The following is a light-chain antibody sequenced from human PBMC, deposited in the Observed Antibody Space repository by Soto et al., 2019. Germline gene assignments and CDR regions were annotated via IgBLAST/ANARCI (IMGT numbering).Light chain of an antibody. CDR1: SSDVGGYNF. J-gene: IGLJ1*01. Sequence: QSALTQPPSASGSPGQSVTISCTGTSSDVGGYNFVSWYQQHPGKAPKLMIYEVSKRPSGVPDRFPGSKSDNTASLTVSGLLAEDEGDYYCSSYAGSNNRYVFGTGTKLTVL. V-gene: IGLV2-8*01. CDR3: SSYAGSNNRYV. CDR2: EVS.